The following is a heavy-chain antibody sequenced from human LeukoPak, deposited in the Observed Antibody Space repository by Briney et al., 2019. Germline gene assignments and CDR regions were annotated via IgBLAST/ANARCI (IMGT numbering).Heavy chain of an antibody. V-gene: IGHV4-61*02. D-gene: IGHD3-10*01. J-gene: IGHJ4*02. Sequence: SQTLSLTCTVSGGSISSGSYYWSWIRQPAGKGLEWIGRIYTSGSTNYNPSLKSRVTISVDTSKNQFSLKLSSVTAADTAVYYCAREVSGSSIDYWGQGTLVTVSS. CDR3: AREVSGSSIDY. CDR1: GGSISSGSYY. CDR2: IYTSGST.